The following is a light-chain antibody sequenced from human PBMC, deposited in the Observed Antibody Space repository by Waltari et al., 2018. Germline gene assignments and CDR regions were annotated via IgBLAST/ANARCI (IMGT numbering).Light chain of an antibody. Sequence: QSALTQAASVSGSPGQSIPISCTGSSSDVGGYNYVPWYQQHPGKAPKLIIHDVSNRPSGVSNRFSGSKSGNTASLTISGLQAEDEADYYCSSYISSSTLELFGGGTSLTVL. CDR3: SSYISSSTLEL. CDR2: DVS. CDR1: SSDVGGYNY. V-gene: IGLV2-14*03. J-gene: IGLJ2*01.